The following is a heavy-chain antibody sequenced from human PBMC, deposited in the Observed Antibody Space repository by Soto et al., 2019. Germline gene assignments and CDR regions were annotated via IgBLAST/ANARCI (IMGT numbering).Heavy chain of an antibody. D-gene: IGHD4-17*01. CDR1: GGSFSNNA. CDR3: ARGPDYEGYFDY. Sequence: SVKVSCKASGGSFSNNAISWVRQAPGQGLEWMGVIILPFGTPNYAQTFQGRVTITADESMTTAYMELSGLRSEDTAVYYCARGPDYEGYFDYWGRGTLVTVFS. J-gene: IGHJ4*02. V-gene: IGHV1-69*13. CDR2: IILPFGTP.